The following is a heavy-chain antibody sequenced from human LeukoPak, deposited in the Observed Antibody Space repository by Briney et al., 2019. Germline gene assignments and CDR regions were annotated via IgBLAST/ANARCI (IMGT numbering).Heavy chain of an antibody. J-gene: IGHJ5*02. CDR2: ISSDGRYK. D-gene: IGHD2-2*01. CDR1: GFTFSGYT. Sequence: GGSLRLSCAASGFTFSGYTMHWVRQAPGKGLEWVAFISSDGRYKSHADSVKGRCTISRDNSKNTLYLQMNSLRPEDTAVYYCARAMPHDNWFDPWGQGSLVTVSS. CDR3: ARAMPHDNWFDP. V-gene: IGHV3-30*04.